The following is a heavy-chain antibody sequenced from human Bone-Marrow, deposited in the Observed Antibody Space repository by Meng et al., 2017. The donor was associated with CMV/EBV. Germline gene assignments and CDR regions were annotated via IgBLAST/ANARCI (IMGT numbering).Heavy chain of an antibody. D-gene: IGHD2-2*01. J-gene: IGHJ6*01. CDR2: ISSSGSTI. V-gene: IGHV3-48*03. CDR1: GFTFSSYE. CDR3: AREYCSSTSCRNYYYYGMDV. Sequence: GGSLRLSCAASGFTFSSYEMNWVRQAPGKGLEWVSYISSSGSTIYYADSVKGRFTISRDNAKNSLYLQMNSLRAEDTAVYYCAREYCSSTSCRNYYYYGMDVWGQGPTVTGSS.